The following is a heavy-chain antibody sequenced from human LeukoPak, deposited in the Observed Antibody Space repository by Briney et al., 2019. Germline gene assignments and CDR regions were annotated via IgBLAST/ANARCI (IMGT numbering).Heavy chain of an antibody. J-gene: IGHJ5*02. CDR1: GGSFSGYY. V-gene: IGHV4-34*01. Sequence: SETLSLTCAVYGGSFSGYYWSWIRQPPGKGLEWIGEINHSGSTNYNPSLKSRVTISVDTSKNQFSLKPSSVTAADTAVYYCAAGIGYCSGGSCYWFDPWGQGTLVTVSS. CDR3: AAGIGYCSGGSCYWFDP. CDR2: INHSGST. D-gene: IGHD2-15*01.